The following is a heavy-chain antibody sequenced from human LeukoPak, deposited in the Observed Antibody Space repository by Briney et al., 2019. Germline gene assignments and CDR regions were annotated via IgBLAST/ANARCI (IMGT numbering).Heavy chain of an antibody. CDR3: ARDDCSGGSCYSH. Sequence: PGGSLRLSCAASGFTFSSYAMSWVRQAPGKGLEWVSAISGSGGSTYYADSVKGRFTISRDNSKNTLYLQMNSLRAEDTAVYYCARDDCSGGSCYSHWGQGTLVTVSS. CDR1: GFTFSSYA. J-gene: IGHJ4*02. V-gene: IGHV3-23*01. CDR2: ISGSGGST. D-gene: IGHD2-15*01.